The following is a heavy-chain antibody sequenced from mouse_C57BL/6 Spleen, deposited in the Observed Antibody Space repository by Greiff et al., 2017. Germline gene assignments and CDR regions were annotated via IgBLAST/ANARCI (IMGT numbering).Heavy chain of an antibody. CDR3: ARDYYGSRRYFDY. V-gene: IGHV1-82*01. D-gene: IGHD1-1*01. CDR1: GYAFSSSW. CDR2: IYPGDGDT. J-gene: IGHJ2*01. Sequence: QVQLQQSGPELVKPGASVKISCKASGYAFSSSWMNWVKQRPGTGLEWIGRIYPGDGDTNYNGKFKGKATLTADKSSSTAYMQLSSLTSEDSAVYFCARDYYGSRRYFDYWGQGTTLTVSS.